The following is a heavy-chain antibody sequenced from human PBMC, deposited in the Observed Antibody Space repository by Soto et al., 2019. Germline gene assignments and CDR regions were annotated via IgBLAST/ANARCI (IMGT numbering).Heavy chain of an antibody. V-gene: IGHV4-34*01. Sequence: SETLSLTCAVYGGSFRGYYWSWIRQPPGKGLEWIGEINHSGGTNYNPSLKSRVTISVDTSKNQFSLKLSSVTAADTAVYYCARGGLSDYDAFDIWGQGTMVT. CDR3: ARGGLSDYDAFDI. J-gene: IGHJ3*02. CDR1: GGSFRGYY. D-gene: IGHD4-17*01. CDR2: INHSGGT.